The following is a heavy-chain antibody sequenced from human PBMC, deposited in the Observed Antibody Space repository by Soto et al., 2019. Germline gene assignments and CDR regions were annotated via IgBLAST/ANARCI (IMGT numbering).Heavy chain of an antibody. J-gene: IGHJ6*02. Sequence: SVKVSCKASVGTFSSYAISWVRQAPGQGLEWMGGIIPIFGTANYAQKFQGRVTITADKSTSTAYMELSSLRSEDTAVYYCASSSGLLRKYGMDVWGQGTTVTVSS. CDR2: IIPIFGTA. V-gene: IGHV1-69*06. CDR1: VGTFSSYA. CDR3: ASSSGLLRKYGMDV. D-gene: IGHD6-19*01.